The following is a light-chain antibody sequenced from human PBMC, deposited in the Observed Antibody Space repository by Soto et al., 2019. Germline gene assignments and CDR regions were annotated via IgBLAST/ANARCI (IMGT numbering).Light chain of an antibody. V-gene: IGKV3-15*01. CDR1: QSVSSN. CDR2: GAS. Sequence: EIVMTQSPATLSVSPGERATLSCRASQSVSSNLAWYQQKPGQAPRLLIYGASTRATGIPARFSGSGSGTEFPPTISSLQSEDFAVYYCQQYNNWPELTFGGGTKVEIK. CDR3: QQYNNWPELT. J-gene: IGKJ4*01.